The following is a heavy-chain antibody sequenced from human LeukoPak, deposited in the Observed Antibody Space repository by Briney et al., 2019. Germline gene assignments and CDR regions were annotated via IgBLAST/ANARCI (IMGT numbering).Heavy chain of an antibody. Sequence: GGSLRLSCAASGFTFSDYYMSWVRQAPGKGLEWVSYISSSGSTIYYADSVNGRFTISRDNAKNTLYLQMNSLRAEDTAVYYCARERTSGWDAFDTWGQGTLVTVSS. CDR2: ISSSGSTI. J-gene: IGHJ5*02. D-gene: IGHD6-19*01. CDR1: GFTFSDYY. CDR3: ARERTSGWDAFDT. V-gene: IGHV3-11*04.